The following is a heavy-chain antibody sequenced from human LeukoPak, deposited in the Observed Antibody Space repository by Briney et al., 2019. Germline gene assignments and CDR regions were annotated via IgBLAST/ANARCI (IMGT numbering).Heavy chain of an antibody. J-gene: IGHJ4*02. V-gene: IGHV1-69*05. Sequence: GASVKVSCKAFGGTFSSYAISWVRQAPGQGLEWMGGIIPIFGTANYAQKFQGRVTITTDESTSTAYMELSSLRSEDTAVYYCARYDDSSGYYFDYWGQGTLVTVSS. CDR3: ARYDDSSGYYFDY. CDR2: IIPIFGTA. CDR1: GGTFSSYA. D-gene: IGHD3-22*01.